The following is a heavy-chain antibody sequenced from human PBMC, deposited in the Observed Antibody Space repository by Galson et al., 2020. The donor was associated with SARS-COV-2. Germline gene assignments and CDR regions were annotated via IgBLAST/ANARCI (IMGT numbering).Heavy chain of an antibody. Sequence: SETLSLTCTVPGGSLSSSSYYWGWTRQPPGKGPEWIGRIYHRGITYYNPSLKSRITISEATTKNQLSLKLSPVTAADTAVYYCARLRGPAIVIMVYAVGWYFDHWGHGTLVTVSS. D-gene: IGHD2-8*01. J-gene: IGHJ2*01. CDR1: GGSLSSSSYY. CDR2: IYHRGIT. CDR3: ARLRGPAIVIMVYAVGWYFDH. V-gene: IGHV4-39*01.